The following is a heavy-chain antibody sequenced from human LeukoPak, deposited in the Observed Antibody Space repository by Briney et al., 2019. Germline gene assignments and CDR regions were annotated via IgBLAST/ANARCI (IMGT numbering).Heavy chain of an antibody. CDR1: GFTFSSYA. CDR2: ISGSGGST. Sequence: PGGSLRLSCAASGFTFSSYAMSWVRQAPGKGLEWVSGISGSGGSTYYGDSVKGRFTISRDNSKNTLYLQMNSLRAEDTAVYYCAVLKSGYRYGFDYWGQGTLVTVSS. D-gene: IGHD5-18*01. V-gene: IGHV3-23*01. J-gene: IGHJ4*02. CDR3: AVLKSGYRYGFDY.